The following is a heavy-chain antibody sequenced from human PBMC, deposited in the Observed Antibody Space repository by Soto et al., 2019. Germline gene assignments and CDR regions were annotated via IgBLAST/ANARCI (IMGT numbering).Heavy chain of an antibody. D-gene: IGHD4-17*01. Sequence: QVQLVQSGAEVKKPGASVKVSCKASGYTFTSYYMHWVRQAPGQGLEWMGIINPSGGSTSYAQKFQGRVTMTRDTSTSTVYMELSSLRSEDTAVYYCARDKVTTYYYYYGMDVWGQGTTVTVSS. CDR2: INPSGGST. J-gene: IGHJ6*02. CDR3: ARDKVTTYYYYYGMDV. CDR1: GYTFTSYY. V-gene: IGHV1-46*01.